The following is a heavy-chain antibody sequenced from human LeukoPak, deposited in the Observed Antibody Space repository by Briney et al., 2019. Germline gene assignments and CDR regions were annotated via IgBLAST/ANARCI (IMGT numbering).Heavy chain of an antibody. Sequence: PGGSLRLSCAASGFTFSSYWMSWVRQAPGKGLEWVANVKQDGSEKYYVDSVKGRFTISRDNAKNSLYLQMNSLRAEDTAVYYCARSGKGSSSEFDYWGQGTLVTVSS. CDR1: GFTFSSYW. J-gene: IGHJ4*02. CDR2: VKQDGSEK. D-gene: IGHD6-6*01. V-gene: IGHV3-7*01. CDR3: ARSGKGSSSEFDY.